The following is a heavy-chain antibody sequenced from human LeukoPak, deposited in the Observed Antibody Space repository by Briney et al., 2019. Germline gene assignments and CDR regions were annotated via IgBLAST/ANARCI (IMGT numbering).Heavy chain of an antibody. J-gene: IGHJ5*02. V-gene: IGHV1-69*05. CDR2: IIPIFGTA. CDR1: GGTFSSYA. CDR3: ARDFFKRSITS. Sequence: SVKVSCKASGGTFSSYAISWVRQAPGQGLEWMRRIIPIFGTANYAQKFQGRVTITTDESTSTAYMELSSLRSEDTAVYYCARDFFKRSITSWGQGTLVTVSS. D-gene: IGHD5-12*01.